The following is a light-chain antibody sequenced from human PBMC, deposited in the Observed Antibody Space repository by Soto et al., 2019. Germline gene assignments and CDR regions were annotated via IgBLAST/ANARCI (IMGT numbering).Light chain of an antibody. CDR3: SSYTISSTYV. CDR2: DVN. CDR1: SSDVGSYNR. V-gene: IGLV2-18*02. Sequence: QSALTQPPSVSGSPGQSVAISCTGTSSDVGSYNRVSWYQQPPGTAPKLMIYDVNNRPSGVPDRFSWSKSGNTASLTISGLQAEDEADYYCSSYTISSTYVFGTGTKLTVL. J-gene: IGLJ1*01.